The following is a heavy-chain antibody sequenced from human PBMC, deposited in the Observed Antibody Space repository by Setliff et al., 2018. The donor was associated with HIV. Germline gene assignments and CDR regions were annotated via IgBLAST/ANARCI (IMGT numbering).Heavy chain of an antibody. D-gene: IGHD5-18*01. J-gene: IGHJ3*02. CDR2: INPSGGST. CDR3: ASGMRWDTAMGDAFDI. V-gene: IGHV1-46*01. CDR1: GYTFTSYY. Sequence: ASVKVSCKASGYTFTSYYMHWVRQAPAQGLEWMGIINPSGGSTGYAQKFQGRVTMTRDTSTSTVYMELRSLRSDDTAIYFCASGMRWDTAMGDAFDIWGQGTMVTVSS.